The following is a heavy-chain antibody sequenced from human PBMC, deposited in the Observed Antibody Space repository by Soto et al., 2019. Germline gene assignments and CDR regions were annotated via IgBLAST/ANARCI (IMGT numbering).Heavy chain of an antibody. J-gene: IGHJ6*03. D-gene: IGHD4-17*01. CDR3: ARASPLDLGLTPDGVTYYYYYMDV. CDR1: GGSISSYY. V-gene: IGHV4-59*01. Sequence: SETLSLTCTVSGGSISSYYWSWIRQPPGKGLEWIGYIYYSGSTNYNPSLKSRVTISVDTSKNQFSLKLSSVTAADTAVYYCARASPLDLGLTPDGVTYYYYYMDVWGKGTTVTVSS. CDR2: IYYSGST.